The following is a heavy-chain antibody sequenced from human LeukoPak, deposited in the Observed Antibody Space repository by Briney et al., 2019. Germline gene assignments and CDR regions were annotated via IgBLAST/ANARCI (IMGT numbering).Heavy chain of an antibody. CDR2: ISYDGSNK. CDR1: GFTFSRYG. V-gene: IGHV3-30*18. CDR3: AKDRDILTGYLDH. D-gene: IGHD3-9*01. Sequence: GGSLRLSCAASGFTFSRYGMHWVRQAPGKGLEWVAVISYDGSNKYYVDSVKGRFTISKDNSKNTLYLQMNSLRAEDTAVYYCAKDRDILTGYLDHWGQGTLVTVSS. J-gene: IGHJ4*02.